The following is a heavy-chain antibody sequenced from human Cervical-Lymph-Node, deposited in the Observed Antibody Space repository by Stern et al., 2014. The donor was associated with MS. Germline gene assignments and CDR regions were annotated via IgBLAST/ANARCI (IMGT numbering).Heavy chain of an antibody. D-gene: IGHD1-26*01. CDR2: INTNTVIP. V-gene: IGHV7-4-1*02. CDR3: ARLRVGNITRDY. CDR1: GYTFTHYG. J-gene: IGHJ4*02. Sequence: VQLLESGSELKKPGASVKVSCKASGYTFTHYGINWVRQAPGQGLEWMGWINTNTVIPTYAQAFTGRFVFSFDASVSTAYLHISNLKADDTAIYYCARLRVGNITRDYWGPGTLVTVSS.